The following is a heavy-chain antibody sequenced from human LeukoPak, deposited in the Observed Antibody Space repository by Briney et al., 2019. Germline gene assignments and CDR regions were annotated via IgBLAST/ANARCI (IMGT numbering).Heavy chain of an antibody. CDR2: ISSSGSTI. Sequence: GGSLRLSCVASGFTFSSYEMNWVRQAPGKGLEWVSYISSSGSTIYYADSVKGRFTISRDNAKNSLYLQMNSLRAEDTAVYYCARGPVGEWPVDYWGQGTLVTVSS. D-gene: IGHD6-19*01. CDR3: ARGPVGEWPVDY. CDR1: GFTFSSYE. J-gene: IGHJ4*02. V-gene: IGHV3-48*03.